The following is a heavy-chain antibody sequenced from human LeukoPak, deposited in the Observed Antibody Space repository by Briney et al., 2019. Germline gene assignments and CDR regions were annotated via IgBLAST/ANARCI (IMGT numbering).Heavy chain of an antibody. J-gene: IGHJ6*03. D-gene: IGHD3-16*01. V-gene: IGHV4-38-2*02. CDR2: IYHSGST. Sequence: PSETLSLTCTVSGYSISSGYYWGWIRQPPGKGLEWIGSIYHSGSTYYNPSLKSRVTISVDTSKNQFSLKLSSVTAADTAVYYCARAGGLYYMDVWGKGTTVTVSS. CDR1: GYSISSGYY. CDR3: ARAGGLYYMDV.